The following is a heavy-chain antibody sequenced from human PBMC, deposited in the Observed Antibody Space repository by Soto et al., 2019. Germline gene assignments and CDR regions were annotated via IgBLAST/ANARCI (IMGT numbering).Heavy chain of an antibody. V-gene: IGHV3-30*09. J-gene: IGHJ4*02. D-gene: IGHD6-19*01. Sequence: QVQLVESGGGVVQPGRSLRLSCAASGVTFSNYAMHWVRQAPGKGLEWVAVVSNDGSNRYYADSMKGRFALSRDNSRNTLYLQLNSLRAEDTAIYYCASGAYSSGWSHYFDYWGQGTLVTVSS. CDR2: VSNDGSNR. CDR1: GVTFSNYA. CDR3: ASGAYSSGWSHYFDY.